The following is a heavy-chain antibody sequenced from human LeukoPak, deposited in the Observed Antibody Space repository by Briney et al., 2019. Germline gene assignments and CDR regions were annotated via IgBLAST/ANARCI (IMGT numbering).Heavy chain of an antibody. V-gene: IGHV3-15*01. CDR3: TLIQGWGSGSYYRDF. J-gene: IGHJ4*02. CDR1: GFTFSDHW. D-gene: IGHD3-10*01. Sequence: GSLKLSCAASGFTFSDHWMSWVRQAPGKGLEWVARVKSRSAGETTDYAAPVKGRFTISRDDSKNTLYLQMNSLKTEDTAVYYCTLIQGWGSGSYYRDFWGQGTLVTVSS. CDR2: VKSRSAGETT.